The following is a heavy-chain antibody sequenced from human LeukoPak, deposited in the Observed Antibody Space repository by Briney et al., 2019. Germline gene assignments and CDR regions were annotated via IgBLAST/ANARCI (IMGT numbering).Heavy chain of an antibody. D-gene: IGHD3-10*01. CDR2: ISSSSSYI. J-gene: IGHJ3*02. Sequence: GGSLRLSCAASGFTFSSYSMNWVRQAPGKGLEWVSSISSSSSYIYYADSVKGRFTISRDNAKNSLYLQMNSLRAEDTAVYYCARDQGRGIWFGELIDAFDIWGQGTMATVSS. CDR1: GFTFSSYS. V-gene: IGHV3-21*01. CDR3: ARDQGRGIWFGELIDAFDI.